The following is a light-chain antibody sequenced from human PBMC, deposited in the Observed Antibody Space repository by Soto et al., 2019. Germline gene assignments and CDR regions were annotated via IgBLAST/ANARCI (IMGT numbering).Light chain of an antibody. J-gene: IGKJ2*01. CDR2: SAS. CDR1: QSISSN. CDR3: QQYNKWSPYT. V-gene: IGKV3-15*01. Sequence: DIVMTQSPATLSLSPGERATLSCRASQSISSNLAWYQQKPGQAPSLLIYSASTRAPGTPARFSGSGSETQFTLTISSLQSEDVAVYYCQQYNKWSPYTFGQGTKVDIK.